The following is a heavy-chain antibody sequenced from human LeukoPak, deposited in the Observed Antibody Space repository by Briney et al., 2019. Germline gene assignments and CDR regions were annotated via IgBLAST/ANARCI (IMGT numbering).Heavy chain of an antibody. CDR3: AKGNGYSYGRYYFDY. Sequence: GGSLRLSCAASGFTFSSYAMGWVRQAPGKGLEWVSAITASGGNTYYAGSVKGRFTISRDNSKNTLYLQVNSLRAEDTAEYYCAKGNGYSYGRYYFDYWGQGTLVTVSS. D-gene: IGHD5-18*01. V-gene: IGHV3-23*01. CDR2: ITASGGNT. CDR1: GFTFSSYA. J-gene: IGHJ4*02.